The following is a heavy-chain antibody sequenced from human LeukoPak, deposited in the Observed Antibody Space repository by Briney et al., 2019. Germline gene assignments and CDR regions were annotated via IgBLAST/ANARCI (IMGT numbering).Heavy chain of an antibody. D-gene: IGHD4-17*01. V-gene: IGHV1-18*01. J-gene: IGHJ4*02. Sequence: ASVKVSCKASGYTFTSYGISWVRQAPGQGLEWMGWISAYNGNTNYAQELQGRVTMTTDTSTSTAYMELRSLRSDDTAVYYCARHTTVTTDLVPAYDYWGQGTLVTVSS. CDR2: ISAYNGNT. CDR1: GYTFTSYG. CDR3: ARHTTVTTDLVPAYDY.